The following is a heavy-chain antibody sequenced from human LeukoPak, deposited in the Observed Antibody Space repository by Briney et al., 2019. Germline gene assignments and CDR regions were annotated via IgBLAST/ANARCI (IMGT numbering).Heavy chain of an antibody. CDR1: GGTFSSYA. Sequence: ASVKVSCKASGGTFSSYAISWVRQAPGQGLEWMGRIIPILGIANYAQKFQGRVTITADKSTSTAYMELSSLRSEDTAVYYCARDPHDLGSGIDVWGQGTTVTVYS. CDR3: ARDPHDLGSGIDV. CDR2: IIPILGIA. D-gene: IGHD3-3*01. V-gene: IGHV1-69*04. J-gene: IGHJ6*02.